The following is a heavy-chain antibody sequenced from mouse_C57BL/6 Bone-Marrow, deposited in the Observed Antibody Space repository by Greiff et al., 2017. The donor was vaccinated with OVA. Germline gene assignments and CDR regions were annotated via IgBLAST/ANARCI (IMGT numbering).Heavy chain of an antibody. CDR1: GYTFTSYW. V-gene: IGHV1-52*01. J-gene: IGHJ1*03. Sequence: QVQLQQPGAELVRPGSSVKLSCKASGYTFTSYWMHWVKQRPIQGLEWIGNIDPSDSETHYNQKFKDKATLTVDKSSSTAYMQLSSLTSEDSAVYYCARGRGGGSSLWYFDVWGTGTTVTVSS. D-gene: IGHD1-1*01. CDR3: ARGRGGGSSLWYFDV. CDR2: IDPSDSET.